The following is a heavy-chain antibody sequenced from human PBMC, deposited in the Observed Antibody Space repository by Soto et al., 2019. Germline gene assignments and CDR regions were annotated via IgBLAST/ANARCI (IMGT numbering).Heavy chain of an antibody. D-gene: IGHD2-21*01. V-gene: IGHV3-23*01. CDR3: AKDSSGDVFFDYYYYYGMDV. CDR1: GFTFSSYA. J-gene: IGHJ6*02. CDR2: ISGSGGST. Sequence: GGSLRLSCAASGFTFSSYAMSWVRQAPGKGLEWVSAISGSGGSTYYADSVKGRFTISRDNSKNTLYLQMNSLRAEDTAVYYCAKDSSGDVFFDYYYYYGMDVWGQGTTVTVSS.